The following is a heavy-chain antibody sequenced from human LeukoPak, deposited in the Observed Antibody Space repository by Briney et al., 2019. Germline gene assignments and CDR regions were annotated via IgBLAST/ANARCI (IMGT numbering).Heavy chain of an antibody. CDR1: GFTFSTYA. CDR2: ISGSGGST. V-gene: IGHV3-23*01. J-gene: IGHJ4*02. CDR3: AKDLKGSNWYPFDY. Sequence: GGSLRLSCAASGFTFSTYAMSWVRQAPGKGLEWVSAISGSGGSTYYADSVKGRFTISRDNSKNTLYLQMNSLRAEDTAVYYCAKDLKGSNWYPFDYWGQGTLVTVSS. D-gene: IGHD6-13*01.